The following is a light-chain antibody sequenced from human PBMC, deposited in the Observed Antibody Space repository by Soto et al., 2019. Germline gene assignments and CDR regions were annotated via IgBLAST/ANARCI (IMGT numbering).Light chain of an antibody. CDR3: SSYVVSYNWV. V-gene: IGLV2-8*01. J-gene: IGLJ3*02. Sequence: QSALTQPPSASGSPGQSVTISCTGTSSDVGAYDFVSWFQQHPGKAPKRIIYQVTKRPSGVPYRFSGFKSGNTASLTVSGLQAEDEADYYCSSYVVSYNWVFGGGTKLTVI. CDR1: SSDVGAYDF. CDR2: QVT.